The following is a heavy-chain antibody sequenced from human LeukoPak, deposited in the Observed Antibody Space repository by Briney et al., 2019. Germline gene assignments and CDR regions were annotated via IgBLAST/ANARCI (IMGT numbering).Heavy chain of an antibody. CDR3: ARGALRSELDY. Sequence: SETLSLTCTVSGGSISSSSYYWSWIRQPPGKGLEWIGYIFYSGSTYYNPSLKSRVSISVDTSKNQFSLKLTSVTAADTAVYYCARGALRSELDYWGQGTLVTVSS. CDR1: GGSISSSSYY. V-gene: IGHV4-31*03. D-gene: IGHD4-17*01. CDR2: IFYSGST. J-gene: IGHJ4*02.